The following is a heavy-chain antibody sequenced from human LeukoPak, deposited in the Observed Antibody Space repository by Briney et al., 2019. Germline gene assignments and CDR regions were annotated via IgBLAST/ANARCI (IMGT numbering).Heavy chain of an antibody. CDR3: ARGHYDSSAPADY. CDR1: GFTFDDYA. V-gene: IGHV3-9*01. D-gene: IGHD3-22*01. Sequence: GGSLRLSCAASGFTFDDYAMHWVRQAPGKGLEWVSGISWNSGSIGYADSVKGRFTISRDNAKNSLYLQMNSLRAEDTAVYYCARGHYDSSAPADYWGQGTLVTVSS. CDR2: ISWNSGSI. J-gene: IGHJ4*02.